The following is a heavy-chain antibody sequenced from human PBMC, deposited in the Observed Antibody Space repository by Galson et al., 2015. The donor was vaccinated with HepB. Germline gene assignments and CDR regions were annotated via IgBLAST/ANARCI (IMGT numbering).Heavy chain of an antibody. D-gene: IGHD3-10*01. J-gene: IGHJ6*02. CDR2: IRSRGYGGTT. V-gene: IGHV3-49*03. CDR1: GFTFGDYA. CDR3: NKGSGELYHNGLDV. Sequence: SLRLSCAGSGFTFGDYAPNWFRQAPGKGLEWVGLIRSRGYGGTTDFAASVKDRFIISRDDSKGIAYLHMINLKIEDTAVYFCNKGSGELYHNGLDVWGQGTTVTVSS.